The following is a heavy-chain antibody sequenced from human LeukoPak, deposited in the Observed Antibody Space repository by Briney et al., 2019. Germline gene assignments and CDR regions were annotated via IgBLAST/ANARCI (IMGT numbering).Heavy chain of an antibody. J-gene: IGHJ4*02. Sequence: GGSLRLSCAASGFIFSSYAMYWVRQAPGRGLEYVSVISSNGGRTFYANSVKGRFTISRDNSKSTLYLQMGSLRAEDMAVYYCTRDASDIVVVPAAVGPFDYWGQGTLVTVSS. CDR3: TRDASDIVVVPAAVGPFDY. D-gene: IGHD2-2*01. V-gene: IGHV3-64*01. CDR1: GFIFSSYA. CDR2: ISSNGGRT.